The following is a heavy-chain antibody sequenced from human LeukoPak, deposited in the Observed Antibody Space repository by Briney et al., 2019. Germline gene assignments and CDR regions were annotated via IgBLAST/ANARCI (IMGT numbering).Heavy chain of an antibody. V-gene: IGHV3-30*18. CDR2: ISYDGSNK. D-gene: IGHD5-12*01. CDR1: GFTFSSYG. CDR3: AKEMWAYSGYDSTFDI. J-gene: IGHJ3*02. Sequence: PGRSLRLSCAASGFTFSSYGMHWVRQAPGKGLEWVAVISYDGSNKYYADSVKGRFTISRDNSKNTLYLQMNSLRAEDTAVYYCAKEMWAYSGYDSTFDIWGQGTMVTVSS.